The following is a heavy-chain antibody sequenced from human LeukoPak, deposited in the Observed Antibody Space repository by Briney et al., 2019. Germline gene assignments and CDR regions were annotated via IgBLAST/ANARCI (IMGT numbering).Heavy chain of an antibody. CDR1: GGSLNSYY. J-gene: IGHJ5*02. CDR2: SYYIGST. D-gene: IGHD6-19*01. Sequence: PSETLSLTCTVSGGSLNSYYWSWIRQPPGKGLEWMGYSYYIGSTNYNTSLRGRATISVDTSNNQFYLKLSCVTAADTAVYYCARRGYSSGSNWFDAWGQGTLVTVSS. V-gene: IGHV4-59*08. CDR3: ARRGYSSGSNWFDA.